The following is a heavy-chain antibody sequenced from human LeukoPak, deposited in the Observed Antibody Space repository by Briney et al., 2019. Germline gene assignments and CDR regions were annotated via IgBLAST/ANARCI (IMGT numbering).Heavy chain of an antibody. CDR1: GYTFISYF. V-gene: IGHV1-46*01. J-gene: IGHJ4*02. Sequence: ASVKVSCKASGYTFISYFMHWVRQAPGQWLEWMGIINPSGGSTSYAQNFQGRVTMTRDTSTSTVYMELSSLRSEDTAVYYCARASGQIETDYWGQGTLVTVSS. CDR2: INPSGGST. CDR3: ARASGQIETDY. D-gene: IGHD5-24*01.